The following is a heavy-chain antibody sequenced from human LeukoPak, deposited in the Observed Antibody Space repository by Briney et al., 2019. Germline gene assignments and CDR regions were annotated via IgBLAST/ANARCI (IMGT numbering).Heavy chain of an antibody. Sequence: SETLSLTCTVSGYSISSGYYWGWIRQPPGKGLEWIGSIYHSGSTYYNPSLKSRVTISVDTSKNQFSLKLSSVTAADTAVYFCARDIALGSGKYYFDYWGQGTLVTVSS. CDR3: ARDIALGSGKYYFDY. CDR1: GYSISSGYY. CDR2: IYHSGST. D-gene: IGHD3-10*01. J-gene: IGHJ4*02. V-gene: IGHV4-38-2*02.